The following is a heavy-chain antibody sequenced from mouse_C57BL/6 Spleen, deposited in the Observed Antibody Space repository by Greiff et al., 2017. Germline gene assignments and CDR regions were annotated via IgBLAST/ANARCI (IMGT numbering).Heavy chain of an antibody. CDR3: ASYGSSYLYAMDY. D-gene: IGHD1-1*01. J-gene: IGHJ4*01. V-gene: IGHV1-53*01. CDR1: GYTFTSYC. Sequence: QVQLQQPGTELVKPGASVKLSCKASGYTFTSYCMHWVKQRPGQGLEWIGNINPSNGGTNYNEKFKSKATLTVDKSSSTAYMQLSSLTSEDSAVYYCASYGSSYLYAMDYWGQGTSVTVSS. CDR2: INPSNGGT.